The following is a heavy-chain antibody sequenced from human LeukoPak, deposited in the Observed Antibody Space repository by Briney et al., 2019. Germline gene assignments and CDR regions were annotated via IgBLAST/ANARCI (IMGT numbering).Heavy chain of an antibody. V-gene: IGHV4-34*01. D-gene: IGHD3-3*01. CDR1: GGSFSGYY. CDR2: INHSGST. CDR3: ARGPGSYDFWTDNWFDP. J-gene: IGHJ5*02. Sequence: SETLSLTCAVYGGSFSGYYWSWIRQPPGKGLEWIGEINHSGSTNYNPSLKSRVTISVDTSENQFSLKLSSVTAADTAVYYCARGPGSYDFWTDNWFDPWGQGTLVTVSS.